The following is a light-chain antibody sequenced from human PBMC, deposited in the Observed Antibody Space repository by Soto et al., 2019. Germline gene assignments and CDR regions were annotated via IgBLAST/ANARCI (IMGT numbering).Light chain of an antibody. CDR3: QQTYSTPPT. Sequence: DIQMTQSPSTLSASVGDRVTITCRASQSISSWLAWYQQKPGKAPKLLIFRASSLQRGVPSRFTGSGSGTQFTLVISSLQPEDFATYYCQQTYSTPPTFGGGTKVEI. J-gene: IGKJ4*01. CDR1: QSISSW. V-gene: IGKV1-39*01. CDR2: RAS.